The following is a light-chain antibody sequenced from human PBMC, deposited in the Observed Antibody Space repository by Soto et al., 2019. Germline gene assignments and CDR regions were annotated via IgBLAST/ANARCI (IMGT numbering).Light chain of an antibody. V-gene: IGLV2-14*01. Sequence: QSALTQPASVSGSPGQSISISCTGTSSDIGGYNYVSWYQQHPGKAPKLIIFEVTYRPSGISNRFSGSKSGNTASLTISGLQPEDEANYYCSSYRSTNTLLFGGGTKLTVL. CDR1: SSDIGGYNY. CDR3: SSYRSTNTLL. J-gene: IGLJ2*01. CDR2: EVT.